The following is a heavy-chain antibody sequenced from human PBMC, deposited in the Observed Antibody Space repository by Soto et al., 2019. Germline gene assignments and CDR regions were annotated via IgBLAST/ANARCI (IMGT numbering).Heavy chain of an antibody. J-gene: IGHJ5*02. Sequence: LRLSCAASGFTFSDYYMSWIRRAPGRGLEWVSYISSSGTTIYYADSVKGRFTISSDTSANSLYLQMDNLRAGDTAIYYCAKDAISGDAIWFMDSWGQGTVVTVSS. CDR2: ISSSGTTI. D-gene: IGHD4-17*01. CDR1: GFTFSDYY. CDR3: AKDAISGDAIWFMDS. V-gene: IGHV3-11*01.